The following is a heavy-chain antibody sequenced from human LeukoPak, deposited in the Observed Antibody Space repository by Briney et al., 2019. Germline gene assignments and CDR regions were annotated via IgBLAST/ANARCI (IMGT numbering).Heavy chain of an antibody. J-gene: IGHJ4*02. V-gene: IGHV3-15*01. CDR2: IKSRTDGGTT. Sequence: GSLRLSCGGSGFTFSNARMGWVRQAPGKGLEWVGRIKSRTDGGTTDYAAPVKGRFTISRDDSKNTLYLQMNSLKTEDTAVYYCTTEKGGYYYVFDYWGQGTLVTVSS. CDR3: TTEKGGYYYVFDY. CDR1: GFTFSNAR. D-gene: IGHD3-22*01.